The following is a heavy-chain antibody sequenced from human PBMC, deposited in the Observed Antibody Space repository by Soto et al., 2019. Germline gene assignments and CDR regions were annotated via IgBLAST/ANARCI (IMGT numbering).Heavy chain of an antibody. CDR3: ARVIISWFDP. V-gene: IGHV4-59*01. Sequence: SETLSLSCTVSGGSISSYYWSWIRQPPGKGLEWIGYIYYSGSTNYNPSLKSRVTISVDTSKNQFSLKLSSVTAADTAVYYCARVIISWFDPWGQGTLVTVSS. CDR2: IYYSGST. J-gene: IGHJ5*02. CDR1: GGSISSYY. D-gene: IGHD3-10*01.